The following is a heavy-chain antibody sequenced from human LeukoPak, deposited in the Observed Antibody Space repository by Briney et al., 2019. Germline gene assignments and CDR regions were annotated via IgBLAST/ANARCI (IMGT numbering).Heavy chain of an antibody. V-gene: IGHV3-30-3*01. CDR1: GFTFSSYA. CDR3: ARDSAQVVVVPAGTLDP. Sequence: GGSLRLSCAASGFTFSSYAMHWVRQAPGKGLEWVAVISYDGSNKYYADSVKGRFPISRDNSKNTMYLQMNSLRAEDTAVYYCARDSAQVVVVPAGTLDPWGQGTLVTVSS. D-gene: IGHD2-2*01. J-gene: IGHJ5*02. CDR2: ISYDGSNK.